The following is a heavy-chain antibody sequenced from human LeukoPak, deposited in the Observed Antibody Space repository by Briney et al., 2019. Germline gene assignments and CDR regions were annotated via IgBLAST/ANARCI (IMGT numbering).Heavy chain of an antibody. CDR1: GYTFTSYD. D-gene: IGHD6-6*01. CDR3: ARDSSIAARRLFGNYYYYGMDV. V-gene: IGHV1-2*02. CDR2: MNPNSGGT. J-gene: IGHJ6*02. Sequence: VASVKVSCKTSGYTFTSYDINWVRQATGQGLEWMGWMNPNSGGTNYAQKFQGRVTMTRDTSISTAYMELSRLRSDDTAVYYCARDSSIAARRLFGNYYYYGMDVWGQGTTVTVSS.